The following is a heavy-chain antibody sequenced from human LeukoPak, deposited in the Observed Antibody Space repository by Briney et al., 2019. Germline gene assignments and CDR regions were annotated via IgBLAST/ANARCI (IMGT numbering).Heavy chain of an antibody. V-gene: IGHV4-39*02. Sequence: SETLSLTCTVSGDTISSRSYYWGWVRQPPGKGLEWIGSIYYSGSTYYNPSLKSRVTISVNTSKNQFSLKLSSVTAADTAVYYCARDGRFEYSSSSVAFDIWGQGTMVTVSS. CDR3: ARDGRFEYSSSSVAFDI. CDR1: GDTISSRSYY. CDR2: IYYSGST. D-gene: IGHD6-6*01. J-gene: IGHJ3*02.